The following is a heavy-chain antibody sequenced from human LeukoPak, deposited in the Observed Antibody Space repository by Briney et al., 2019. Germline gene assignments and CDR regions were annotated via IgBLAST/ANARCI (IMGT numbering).Heavy chain of an antibody. J-gene: IGHJ4*02. Sequence: GSLRLSCAASGFTFSSYAMSWVRQAPGKGLEWVSVISGSSSSTYYADSVKGRFTISRDNSKNTLYLQMNSLRAEDTAVYYCAKPLGSIAAAGYHYWGQGTLVTVSS. V-gene: IGHV3-23*01. CDR2: ISGSSSST. CDR3: AKPLGSIAAAGYHY. D-gene: IGHD6-13*01. CDR1: GFTFSSYA.